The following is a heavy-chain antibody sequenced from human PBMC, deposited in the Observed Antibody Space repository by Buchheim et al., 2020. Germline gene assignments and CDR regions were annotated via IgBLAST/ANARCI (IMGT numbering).Heavy chain of an antibody. V-gene: IGHV4-59*01. CDR3: ARGHYYGSGTNSAFDP. CDR2: IYYSGST. Sequence: QVQLQESGPGLVKPSETLSLTCTVSGGSIGTYYWSWIRQPPGKGLEWIGHIYYSGSTKYNPSLKSRVTMSVDTSKNQLSLTLISVTAADTAVYYCARGHYYGSGTNSAFDPWGQGSL. J-gene: IGHJ5*02. D-gene: IGHD3-10*01. CDR1: GGSIGTYY.